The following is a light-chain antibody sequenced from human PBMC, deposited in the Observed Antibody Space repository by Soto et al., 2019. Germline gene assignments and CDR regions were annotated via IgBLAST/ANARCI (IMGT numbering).Light chain of an antibody. Sequence: DLQMTQSPSSLPASVGDRVTITCRASQSITTYLHWYQQKPGKAPKLLISAASSLQSGVPSRFSGRGSWTDFTLTISSLQPEDFATYYCQHSYITPLAFGGGTKVEI. V-gene: IGKV1-39*01. J-gene: IGKJ4*01. CDR1: QSITTY. CDR2: AAS. CDR3: QHSYITPLA.